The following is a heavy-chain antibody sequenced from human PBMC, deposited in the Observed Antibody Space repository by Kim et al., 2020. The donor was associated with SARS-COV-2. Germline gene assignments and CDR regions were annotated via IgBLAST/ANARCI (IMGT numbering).Heavy chain of an antibody. CDR3: ATDRIDFWSAIDDWRDPYYYYYGMDV. CDR1: GYSFTSYW. D-gene: IGHD3-3*01. CDR2: IDPSDSYT. V-gene: IGHV5-10-1*01. Sequence: GESLKISCKGSGYSFTSYWISWVRQMPGKGLEWMGRIDPSDSYTNYSPSFQGHVTISADKSISTAYLQWSSLKASDTAMYYCATDRIDFWSAIDDWRDPYYYYYGMDVWGQGTTVTVSS. J-gene: IGHJ6*02.